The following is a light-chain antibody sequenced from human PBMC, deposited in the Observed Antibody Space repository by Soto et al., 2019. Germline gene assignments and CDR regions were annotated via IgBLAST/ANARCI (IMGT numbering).Light chain of an antibody. Sequence: DIHMTQSPSSVSASVGDRVTITCRASQDLSSWLAWYQQKPGKAPKLLISAASTLQSGVPSRFSGSGSGTDFTLTISSLQPEDFATYYCQQANTFPYTFGQGTKLEIK. CDR1: QDLSSW. CDR2: AAS. V-gene: IGKV1D-12*01. J-gene: IGKJ2*01. CDR3: QQANTFPYT.